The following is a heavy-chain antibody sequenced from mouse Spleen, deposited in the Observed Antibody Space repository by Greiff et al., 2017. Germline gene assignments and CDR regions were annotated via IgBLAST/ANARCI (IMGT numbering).Heavy chain of an antibody. D-gene: IGHD1-1*02. V-gene: IGHV1-18*01. Sequence: EVQLQQSGPELVKPGASVKIPCKASGYTFTDYNMDWVKQSHGKSLEWIGDINPNNGGTIYNQKFKGKATLTVDKSSSTAYMELRSLTSEDTAVYYCARGWSTGYFDVWGAGTTVTVSS. CDR3: ARGWSTGYFDV. CDR2: INPNNGGT. J-gene: IGHJ1*01. CDR1: GYTFTDYN.